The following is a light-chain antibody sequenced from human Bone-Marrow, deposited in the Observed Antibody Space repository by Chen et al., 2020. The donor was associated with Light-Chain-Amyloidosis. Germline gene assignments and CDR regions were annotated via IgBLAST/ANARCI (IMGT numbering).Light chain of an antibody. J-gene: IGLJ2*01. CDR2: RDT. V-gene: IGLV3-25*03. Sequence: SYELTQPPSMSGSTGQTARITCSGDGLPTNYAYWYQQKPGQAPVLVIHRDTERPSGISEGFSGSSTGTTATLTISGVQAEDEADDHCQSADSSGTYEVIFGGGTKLTVL. CDR1: GLPTNY. CDR3: QSADSSGTYEVI.